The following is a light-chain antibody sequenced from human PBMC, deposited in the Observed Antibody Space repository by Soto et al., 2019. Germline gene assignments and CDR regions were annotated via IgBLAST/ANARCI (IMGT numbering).Light chain of an antibody. Sequence: EIVMTQSPATLSVSPGERATLSCRASQSISSKLAWYQQKPGQAPRLLIYGTSSRATGIPDRFSGSGSGTDFTLTISRLEPEDFAMFYCQQYGSSITFGQGTRLEIK. CDR1: QSISSK. V-gene: IGKV3-20*01. CDR3: QQYGSSIT. CDR2: GTS. J-gene: IGKJ5*01.